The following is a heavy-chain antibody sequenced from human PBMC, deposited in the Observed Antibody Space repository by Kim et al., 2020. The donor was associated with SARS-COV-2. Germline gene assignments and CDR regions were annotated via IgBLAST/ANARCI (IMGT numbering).Heavy chain of an antibody. CDR3: TTGLRVVVGAPYGMDV. J-gene: IGHJ6*02. D-gene: IGHD2-15*01. Sequence: PVKGRFTRSRDDSKNTLDLQMNSLKTEDTAVYYCTTGLRVVVGAPYGMDVWGQGTTVTVSS. V-gene: IGHV3-15*01.